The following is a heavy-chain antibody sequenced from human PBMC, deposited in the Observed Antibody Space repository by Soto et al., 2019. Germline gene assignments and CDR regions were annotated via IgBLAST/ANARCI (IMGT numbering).Heavy chain of an antibody. CDR3: TTDEFVVVPAAMEYPINADTAMDRYGQFDY. Sequence: PEWCLRLPCSAAVLTFSNAWMNWVRQAPRKWLEWVGRIKSKADGETTNYAAPVKGRFTISRDDSKNTLYLQMNSLKPEDTAVYYCTTDEFVVVPAAMEYPINADTAMDRYGQFDYWGQGT. V-gene: IGHV3-15*07. CDR2: IKSKADGETT. CDR1: VLTFSNAW. J-gene: IGHJ4*02. D-gene: IGHD2-2*01.